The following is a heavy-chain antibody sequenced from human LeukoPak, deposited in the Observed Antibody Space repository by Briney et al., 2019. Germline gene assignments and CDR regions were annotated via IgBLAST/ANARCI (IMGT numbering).Heavy chain of an antibody. CDR3: ASLSRLRILEWLSRYYFDY. Sequence: SETLSLTCTVSGYSISSGYYGGWIRQPPGKGLEWIGSIDHSGSTYYNPSLKSRVTISVDTSKNQFTLKLSSVTAPDTAVYYCASLSRLRILEWLSRYYFDYWGQGTLVTVSS. V-gene: IGHV4-38-2*02. CDR1: GYSISSGYY. J-gene: IGHJ4*02. CDR2: IDHSGST. D-gene: IGHD3-3*01.